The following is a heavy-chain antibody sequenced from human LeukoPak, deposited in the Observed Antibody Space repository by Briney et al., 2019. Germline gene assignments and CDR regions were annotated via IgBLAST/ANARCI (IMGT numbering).Heavy chain of an antibody. V-gene: IGHV3-74*01. CDR1: GFTFSNYV. D-gene: IGHD2-15*01. J-gene: IGHJ3*02. Sequence: GGSLTLSCSASGFTFSNYVMHWVRQAPGKGLMWVSRISSDGSRTSHADSVKGRFTISRDNAKNTLYLQMNSLRAEDTAVYYCARYCSGGSCWSDDAFDIWGQGTMVTVSS. CDR2: ISSDGSRT. CDR3: ARYCSGGSCWSDDAFDI.